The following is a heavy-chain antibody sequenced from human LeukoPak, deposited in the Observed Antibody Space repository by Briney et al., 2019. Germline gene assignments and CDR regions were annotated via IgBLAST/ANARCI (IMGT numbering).Heavy chain of an antibody. CDR3: AKDGGSGMGFDP. CDR1: GFTVSSNY. Sequence: GGSLRLSCAASGFTVSSNYMSWVRQAPGKGLEWVSGIRAGGGSTNFADSVRGRFTLSTDNSKNTLYLQMNSLRAEDAAIYYCAKDGGSGMGFDPWGQGTLVTVSS. J-gene: IGHJ5*02. D-gene: IGHD3-10*01. CDR2: IRAGGGST. V-gene: IGHV3-23*01.